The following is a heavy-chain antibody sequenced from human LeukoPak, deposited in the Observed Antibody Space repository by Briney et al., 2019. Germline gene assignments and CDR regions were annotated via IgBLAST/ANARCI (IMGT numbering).Heavy chain of an antibody. J-gene: IGHJ6*03. CDR2: IGYDGSNK. Sequence: GVLRLSCAASGFTFSSYGMHWVRQAPGKGLGWVAFIGYDGSNKYYADFVKGRFTTSRDNSKNTLYLQMNSLRAEDTAIYYCTGPYYYMDVWGKGTTVTVSS. D-gene: IGHD7-27*01. V-gene: IGHV3-30*02. CDR1: GFTFSSYG. CDR3: TGPYYYMDV.